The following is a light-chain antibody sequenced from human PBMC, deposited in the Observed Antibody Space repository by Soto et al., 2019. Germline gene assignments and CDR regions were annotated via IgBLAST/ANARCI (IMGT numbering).Light chain of an antibody. CDR3: CSYAGSYTLL. Sequence: QSVLTLPRSVSGSPGQSVTISCTGTSSDVGSYNYVSWYQQHPGKAPKLIIYDVSKWPSGVPNRFSGSKSGNTASLTISGLQAEDEADYYCCSYAGSYTLLFGGGTKLTVL. J-gene: IGLJ2*01. CDR2: DVS. V-gene: IGLV2-11*01. CDR1: SSDVGSYNY.